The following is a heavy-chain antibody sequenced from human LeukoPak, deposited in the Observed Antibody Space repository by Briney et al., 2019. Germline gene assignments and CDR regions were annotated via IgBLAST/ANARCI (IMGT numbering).Heavy chain of an antibody. D-gene: IGHD3-10*01. J-gene: IGHJ4*02. CDR2: IIPIFGTA. CDR3: ARDKYYGSGSYYSFDY. V-gene: IGHV1-69*13. Sequence: AVKVSCKASGGTFSSYAISWVRQAPGQGLEGVGGIIPIFGTANYAQKFQGRVTITADEYTNTAYMELSRLRSEDTGVYYCARDKYYGSGSYYSFDYWGQGTLVTVSS. CDR1: GGTFSSYA.